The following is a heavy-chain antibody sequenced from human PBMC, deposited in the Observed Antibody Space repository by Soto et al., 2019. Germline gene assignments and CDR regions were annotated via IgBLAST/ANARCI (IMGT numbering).Heavy chain of an antibody. CDR1: GVSISSYY. V-gene: IGHV4-59*01. CDR2: IYYSGRI. CDR3: ARGRVFGGAHWFDP. Sequence: QVQLQESGPGLVKPSETLSLTCTVSGVSISSYYWSWIRQPPGKGLEWIGYIYYSGRINYNSALNSKVTISVDTSKNQFSLTLSSVTAADTAVYYCARGRVFGGAHWFDPWGQGTLVTVSS. D-gene: IGHD1-26*01. J-gene: IGHJ5*02.